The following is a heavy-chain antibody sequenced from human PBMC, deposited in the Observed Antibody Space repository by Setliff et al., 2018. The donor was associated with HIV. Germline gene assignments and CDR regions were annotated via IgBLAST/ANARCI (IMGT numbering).Heavy chain of an antibody. J-gene: IGHJ2*01. CDR2: IIPTFDTA. D-gene: IGHD6-19*01. V-gene: IGHV1-69*06. Sequence: GASVKVSCKASGGTFSRHAFSWVRQAPGQGLEWMGGIIPTFDTANYAQKFQGRVTITADKSTNTVYMELNSLRSEDTAMYYCARGVHSGGSGWYNWYLELWGRGTLVTVSS. CDR3: ARGVHSGGSGWYNWYLEL. CDR1: GGTFSRHA.